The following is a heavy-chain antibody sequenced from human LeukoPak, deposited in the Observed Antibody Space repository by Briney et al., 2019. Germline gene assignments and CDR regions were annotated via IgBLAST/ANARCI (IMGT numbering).Heavy chain of an antibody. D-gene: IGHD2/OR15-2a*01. CDR3: ARDNRYFDPGIYYYNGMDV. J-gene: IGHJ6*02. CDR2: IYYDGDT. Sequence: KTSETLSLTCTVSGDSISSSLYYWAWIRQPPGKGLEWIGNIYYDGDTYYNPSLKSRVTISVDTSKKQFSLKISSVTAADTAVYYCARDNRYFDPGIYYYNGMDVWGQGTTVTVSS. V-gene: IGHV4-39*07. CDR1: GDSISSSLYY.